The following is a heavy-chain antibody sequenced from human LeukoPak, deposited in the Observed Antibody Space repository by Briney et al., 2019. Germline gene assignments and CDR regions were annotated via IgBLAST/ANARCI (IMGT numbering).Heavy chain of an antibody. CDR2: ISWSSDNI. J-gene: IGHJ6*03. CDR1: GFTFDDYA. V-gene: IGHV3-9*01. D-gene: IGHD2-21*02. Sequence: PGGSLRLSCAASGFTFDDYAMHWVRQAPGKGLEWVSGISWSSDNIDYADSVKGRFTISRDNSKNTLSLQMNSLRAEDTAVYYCAKAGSGDYRSGSYYYMDVWGKGTTVTVSS. CDR3: AKAGSGDYRSGSYYYMDV.